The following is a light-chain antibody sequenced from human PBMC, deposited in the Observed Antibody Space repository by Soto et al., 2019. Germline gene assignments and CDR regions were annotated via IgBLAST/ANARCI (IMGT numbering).Light chain of an antibody. CDR1: SSDVGSYNL. V-gene: IGLV2-23*01. Sequence: QSALTQPASVSGSPGQSITISCTGTSSDVGSYNLVSWYQQHPGKAPNLMIYEGSKRPSGVSNRFSGSKSGNTASLTISGLQAADDADYYCCSYAGSSTPVIFGGGTKLTDL. J-gene: IGLJ2*01. CDR2: EGS. CDR3: CSYAGSSTPVI.